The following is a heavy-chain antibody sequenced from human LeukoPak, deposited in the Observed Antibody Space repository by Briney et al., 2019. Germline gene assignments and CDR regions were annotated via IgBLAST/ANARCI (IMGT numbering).Heavy chain of an antibody. D-gene: IGHD2/OR15-2a*01. J-gene: IGHJ4*02. CDR1: GNYW. CDR3: VSFYETD. V-gene: IGHV3-74*01. CDR2: INSDGSWT. Sequence: GGSLRLSCAASGNYWMHWVRQALGKGLVWVSHINSDGSWTSYADSVKGRFTISKDNAKNTVYLQMNNLRAEDTAVYYCVSFYETDWGRGTLVTVSS.